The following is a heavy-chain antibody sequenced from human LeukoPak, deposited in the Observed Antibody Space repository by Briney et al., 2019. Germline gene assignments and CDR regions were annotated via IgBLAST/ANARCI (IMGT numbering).Heavy chain of an antibody. J-gene: IGHJ4*02. D-gene: IGHD3-22*01. CDR3: ARDPAYDNYYFDY. Sequence: SETLSLTCTVSGGSISSGGYYWSWIRQRPGKGLEWIGYIYYSGSTYYNPSLKSRVTISVDTSKNQFSLKLSSVTAADTAVYYCARDPAYDNYYFDYWGQGTLVTVSS. V-gene: IGHV4-31*03. CDR1: GGSISSGGYY. CDR2: IYYSGST.